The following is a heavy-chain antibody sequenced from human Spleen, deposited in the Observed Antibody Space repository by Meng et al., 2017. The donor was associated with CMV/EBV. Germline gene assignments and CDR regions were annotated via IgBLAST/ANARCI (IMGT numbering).Heavy chain of an antibody. CDR3: ARDTRLEAYYDFDY. CDR1: GYTFTGYY. J-gene: IGHJ4*02. Sequence: ASVKVSCKASGYTFTGYYIHWVRQAPGQGLEWMGWINPNSGGTNYAQKFQGRVTMTRDTSISTAYMELSRLRSDDTAVYYCARDTRLEAYYDFDYWGQGTLVTVSS. V-gene: IGHV1-2*02. CDR2: INPNSGGT. D-gene: IGHD3-3*01.